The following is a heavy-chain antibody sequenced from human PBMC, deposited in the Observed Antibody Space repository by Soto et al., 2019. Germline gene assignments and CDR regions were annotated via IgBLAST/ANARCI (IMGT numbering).Heavy chain of an antibody. CDR3: ARDTADYVWGSYHGY. J-gene: IGHJ4*02. CDR2: IYYSGST. V-gene: IGHV4-31*03. CDR1: GGSISSGGYY. Sequence: QVQLQESGPGLVKPSQTLSLTCTVSGGSISSGGYYWSWIRQHPGKGLEWIGYIYYSGSTYYNPSRYSRVTISVAASKTHVSRKLSSGTAADTAVYYCARDTADYVWGSYHGYWGQGTLVTVSS. D-gene: IGHD3-16*02.